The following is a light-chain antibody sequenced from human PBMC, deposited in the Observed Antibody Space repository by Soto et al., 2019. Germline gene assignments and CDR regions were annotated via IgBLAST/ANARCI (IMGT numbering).Light chain of an antibody. Sequence: ELTQPPSVSVAPGQTAWITCGGNNIGSKSVHWYQQLPGTAPKLLIYRNGQRPSGVPDRFSGSKSGTSASLAISGLRSEDEADYYCAVWDDSLDGVVFGGGTKLTVL. J-gene: IGLJ2*01. CDR2: RNG. CDR1: NIGSKS. CDR3: AVWDDSLDGVV. V-gene: IGLV1-47*01.